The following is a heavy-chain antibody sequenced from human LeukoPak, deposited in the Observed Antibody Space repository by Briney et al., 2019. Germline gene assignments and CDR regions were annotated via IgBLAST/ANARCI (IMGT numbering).Heavy chain of an antibody. J-gene: IGHJ3*01. V-gene: IGHV1-46*01. Sequence: ASVKVSCKASGYTFTNYYMHWVRQAPGQGLEWMGLINPGGGNTNYAQNFQGRVTMTRDTSTSTVYMELSSLRSEDTAIYYCARIRDGYNDVYDVWGQGTVVTVPS. CDR2: INPGGGNT. CDR1: GYTFTNYY. CDR3: ARIRDGYNDVYDV. D-gene: IGHD5-24*01.